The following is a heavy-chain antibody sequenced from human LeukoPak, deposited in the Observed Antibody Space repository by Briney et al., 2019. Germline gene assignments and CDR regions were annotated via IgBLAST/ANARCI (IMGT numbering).Heavy chain of an antibody. CDR2: IWYDGGNK. V-gene: IGHV3-33*01. J-gene: IGHJ6*02. CDR1: GFTFSSYG. CDR3: ARDGPTFGVVTYYYYGMDV. Sequence: GRSLRLSCAASGFTFSSYGMHWVRQAPGKGLEWVAVIWYDGGNKYYADSVKGRFTISRDNSKNTLYLQMNSLRAEDTAVYYCARDGPTFGVVTYYYYGMDVWGQGTTVTASS. D-gene: IGHD3-3*01.